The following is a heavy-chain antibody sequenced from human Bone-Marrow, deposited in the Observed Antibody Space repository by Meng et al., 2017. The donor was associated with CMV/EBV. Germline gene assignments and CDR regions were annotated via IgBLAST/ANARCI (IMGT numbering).Heavy chain of an antibody. J-gene: IGHJ5*02. V-gene: IGHV1-2*02. Sequence: ASVKVSCKASGYTFTGYYMHWVRQAPGQGLEWMGWINPNSGGTNYAQKFQGRVTMTKDTSISTAYMELSRLSSDGKAVYYCVSDGVGFNRVDPWGQGTLVTVSS. D-gene: IGHD1-26*01. CDR1: GYTFTGYY. CDR3: VSDGVGFNRVDP. CDR2: INPNSGGT.